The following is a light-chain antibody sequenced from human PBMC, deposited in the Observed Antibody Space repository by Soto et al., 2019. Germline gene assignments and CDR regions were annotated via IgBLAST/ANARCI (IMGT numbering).Light chain of an antibody. Sequence: DIQMTQFPSTLSASVGDRVTITCRASQSISNRLAWFQQKSGEAPNLLIHQASSLESGVPSRFSGSGSGTEFTLTISSLQPDDFATYYCQQYNTYSWTFGQGTKVEIK. J-gene: IGKJ1*01. CDR3: QQYNTYSWT. CDR1: QSISNR. V-gene: IGKV1-5*03. CDR2: QAS.